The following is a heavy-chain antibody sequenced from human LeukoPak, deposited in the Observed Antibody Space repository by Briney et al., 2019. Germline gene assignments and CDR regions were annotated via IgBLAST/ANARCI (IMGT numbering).Heavy chain of an antibody. CDR1: GGTFSSYA. V-gene: IGHV1-69*04. Sequence: SVKVSCKASGGTFSSYAISWVRQAPGQGLEWMGRIIPILGIANYAQKFQGRVTITADKSTSTAYMELSSLRSEDTAAYYCARDRTEDNWNDDWFDPWGQGTLVTVSS. CDR3: ARDRTEDNWNDDWFDP. J-gene: IGHJ5*02. CDR2: IIPILGIA. D-gene: IGHD1-20*01.